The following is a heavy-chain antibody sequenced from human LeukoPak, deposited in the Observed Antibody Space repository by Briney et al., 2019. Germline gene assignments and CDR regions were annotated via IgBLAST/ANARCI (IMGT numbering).Heavy chain of an antibody. J-gene: IGHJ3*02. V-gene: IGHV3-23*01. CDR2: ISGSGGST. CDR1: EFTFSSYA. CDR3: ARDKIVVVVSTTLPEI. Sequence: GGSLRLSCAASEFTFSSYAMSWVRQAPGKGLEWASAISGSGGSTYYADSVKGRFTISRDNSKSTLYLQMNSLRAEDTAVYYCARDKIVVVVSTTLPEIWGQGTMVTVSS. D-gene: IGHD2-15*01.